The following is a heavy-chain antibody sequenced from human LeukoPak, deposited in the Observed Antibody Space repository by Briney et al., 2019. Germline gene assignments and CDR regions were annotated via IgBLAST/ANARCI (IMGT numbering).Heavy chain of an antibody. J-gene: IGHJ4*02. Sequence: GGSLSLSCAASGFTFSSYWMSWVRQAPGKGLEWVANIKQDGSEKYYVDSVKGRFTISRDNAKNSLYLQMSSLRAEDSAVYYCARVGGGLDHWGQGTLVTVSS. CDR1: GFTFSSYW. D-gene: IGHD3-16*01. CDR2: IKQDGSEK. V-gene: IGHV3-7*02. CDR3: ARVGGGLDH.